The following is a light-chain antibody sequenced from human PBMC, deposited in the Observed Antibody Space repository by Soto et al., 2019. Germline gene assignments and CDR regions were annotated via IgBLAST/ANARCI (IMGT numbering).Light chain of an antibody. CDR3: CSYAGSTTWV. Sequence: QSVLTQPVSVSGSPGQSITISCTGTSSDVGSYKLVSWYQQYTGKAPKLMIYEGTKRPSGVSDRFSGSKSGNTASLTISGLQADDEADYYCCSYAGSTTWVFGGGTKVTVL. CDR1: SSDVGSYKL. CDR2: EGT. V-gene: IGLV2-23*01. J-gene: IGLJ3*02.